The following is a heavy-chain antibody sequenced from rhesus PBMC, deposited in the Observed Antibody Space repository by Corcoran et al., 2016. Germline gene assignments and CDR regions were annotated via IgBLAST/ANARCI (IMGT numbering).Heavy chain of an antibody. Sequence: QVQLQESGPGLVKPSETLSLTCAVSGGSFSSYWWSWIRQPPGKGLEWIVEINGNSGSTNYNPSLQSRVTISKDASKNQFSLKLSSVTAADTAVYYCARPKYSSWSAVDYWGQGVLVTVSS. J-gene: IGHJ4*01. D-gene: IGHD6-13*01. CDR2: INGNSGST. CDR3: ARPKYSSWSAVDY. V-gene: IGHV4-80*01. CDR1: GGSFSSYW.